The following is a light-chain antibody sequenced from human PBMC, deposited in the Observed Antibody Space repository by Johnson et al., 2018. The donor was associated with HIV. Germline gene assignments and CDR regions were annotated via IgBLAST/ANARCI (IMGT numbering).Light chain of an antibody. J-gene: IGLJ1*01. CDR2: ENN. CDR3: GTWDSSLSAYV. V-gene: IGLV1-51*02. Sequence: QSVLTQPPSVSAAPGQKVTISCSGSSSNIGNNYVSWYQQLPGTAPKLLIYENNKRPSGIADRLSGSKSGTSATLGITGLQTGDEADYYCGTWDSSLSAYVFGTGTKVTVL. CDR1: SSNIGNNY.